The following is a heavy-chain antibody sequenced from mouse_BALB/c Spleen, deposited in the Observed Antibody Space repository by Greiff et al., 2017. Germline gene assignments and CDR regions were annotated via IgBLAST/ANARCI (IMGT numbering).Heavy chain of an antibody. V-gene: IGHV1-4*01. CDR1: GYTFTSYT. CDR3: ARWVITTAAWFAY. D-gene: IGHD2-4*01. J-gene: IGHJ3*01. CDR2: INPSSGYT. Sequence: VQLQQSGAELARPGASVKMSCKASGYTFTSYTMHWVKQRPGQGLEWIGYINPSSGYTNYNQKFKDKATLTADKSSSTAYMQLSSLTSEDSAVYYCARWVITTAAWFAYWGQGTLVTVSA.